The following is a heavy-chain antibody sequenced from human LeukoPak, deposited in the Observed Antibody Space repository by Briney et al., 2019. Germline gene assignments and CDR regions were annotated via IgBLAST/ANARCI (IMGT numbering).Heavy chain of an antibody. CDR1: GFTFSSYA. V-gene: IGHV3-30-3*01. CDR3: ANFERTVAGPYNWFDP. D-gene: IGHD6-19*01. J-gene: IGHJ5*02. Sequence: GGSLRLSCAASGFTFSSYAMHWVRQAPGKGLEWVAVISYDGSNKYYADSVKGRFTITRDNSKNTLYLQINTLRAEDTAVYYCANFERTVAGPYNWFDPWGQGTQVTVSS. CDR2: ISYDGSNK.